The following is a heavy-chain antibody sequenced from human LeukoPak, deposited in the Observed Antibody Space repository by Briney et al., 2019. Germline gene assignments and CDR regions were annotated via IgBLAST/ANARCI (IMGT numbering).Heavy chain of an antibody. D-gene: IGHD3-22*01. J-gene: IGHJ6*02. CDR3: ARTTYYYDSSGYYRMYYYYGMDG. Sequence: GESLKISCKGSGYSFTSYWIGWVRQMPGKGLEWMGIIYPGDSDTRYSPSFQGQVTISADKSISTAYLQWSSLKASDTAMYYCARTTYYYDSSGYYRMYYYYGMDGWGQGTTVTVSS. CDR2: IYPGDSDT. CDR1: GYSFTSYW. V-gene: IGHV5-51*01.